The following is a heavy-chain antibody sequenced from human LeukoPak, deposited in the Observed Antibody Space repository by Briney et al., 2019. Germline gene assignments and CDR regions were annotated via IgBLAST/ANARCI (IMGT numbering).Heavy chain of an antibody. CDR3: AKFTMIVVVRGAFDY. V-gene: IGHV3-23*01. Sequence: PGGSLRLSCAASGFTFSSYAMSWVRQAPGKGLEWVSAISGSGGSTYYADSVKGPFTISRDNSKNTLYLQMNSLRAEDTAVYYCAKFTMIVVVRGAFDYWGQGTLVTVSS. CDR2: ISGSGGST. CDR1: GFTFSSYA. D-gene: IGHD3-22*01. J-gene: IGHJ4*02.